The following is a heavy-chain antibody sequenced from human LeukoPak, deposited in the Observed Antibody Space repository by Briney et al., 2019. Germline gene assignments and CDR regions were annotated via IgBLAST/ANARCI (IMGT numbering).Heavy chain of an antibody. J-gene: IGHJ4*02. CDR1: GFTLSDYY. CDR2: ISSSGSFI. CDR3: AREPYYDSSGYSPDY. Sequence: GGSLRLSCAASGFTLSDYYMSWIRQAPGKGLEWVSYISSSGSFIYYADSVKGRFTISRDNAKNSLYLHMNSLRAEDTALYYCAREPYYDSSGYSPDYWGQGTLVTVSS. V-gene: IGHV3-11*04. D-gene: IGHD3-22*01.